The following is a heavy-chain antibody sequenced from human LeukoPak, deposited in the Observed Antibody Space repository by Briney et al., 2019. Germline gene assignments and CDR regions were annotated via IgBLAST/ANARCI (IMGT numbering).Heavy chain of an antibody. CDR1: GYTFTSYY. D-gene: IGHD2-21*02. V-gene: IGHV1-2*06. CDR2: INPNSGGT. J-gene: IGHJ4*02. Sequence: ASVKVSCKASGYTFTSYYMHWVRQAPGQGLEWMGRINPNSGGTNYAQKFQGRVTMTRDTSISTAYMELSRLRSDDTAVYYCAREVRSPLRPSSYRGLIYYFDYWGQGTLVTVSS. CDR3: AREVRSPLRPSSYRGLIYYFDY.